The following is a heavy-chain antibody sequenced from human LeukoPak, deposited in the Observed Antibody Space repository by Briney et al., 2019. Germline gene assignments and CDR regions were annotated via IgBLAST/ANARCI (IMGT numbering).Heavy chain of an antibody. CDR2: IYSGGST. Sequence: PGGSLRLSCAASEFTVSKYYMSWVRQAPGKGLEWVSGIYSGGSTYYADSVKGRFSISRDNSKNTLSLQMNTLRAEDTAVYYCARGRPSYYFGSWGQGTLVTVSS. V-gene: IGHV3-53*01. J-gene: IGHJ4*02. CDR3: ARGRPSYYFGS. CDR1: EFTVSKYY.